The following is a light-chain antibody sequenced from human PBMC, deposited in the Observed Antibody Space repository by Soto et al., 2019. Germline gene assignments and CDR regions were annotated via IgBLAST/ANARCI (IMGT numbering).Light chain of an antibody. V-gene: IGKV1-39*01. J-gene: IGKJ1*01. CDR2: AAS. Sequence: DIQMTQSPSSLSASVGDRVSVTCRASQSISTFLNWYQQRPGEAPKLLIYAASSLQSGVPSRFSGSGSGADFTLTIGSLQPEDFATYYCQQSYTTPRTFGQGTKVDSK. CDR1: QSISTF. CDR3: QQSYTTPRT.